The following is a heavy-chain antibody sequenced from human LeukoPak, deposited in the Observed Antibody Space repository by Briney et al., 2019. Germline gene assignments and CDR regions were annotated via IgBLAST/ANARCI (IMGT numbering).Heavy chain of an antibody. J-gene: IGHJ4*02. CDR2: INPNTGDS. CDR3: DPLVSGIDY. D-gene: IGHD1-14*01. Sequence: ASVSLSFKSAGSTFTGYYIYWVRQSPGQGLEWLGRINPNTGDSSYAQKFLGRVTITSDTPTTTAYMERNRLNSLDTAVYHCDPLVSGIDYGGQGTLVTVPS. V-gene: IGHV1-2*06. CDR1: GSTFTGYY.